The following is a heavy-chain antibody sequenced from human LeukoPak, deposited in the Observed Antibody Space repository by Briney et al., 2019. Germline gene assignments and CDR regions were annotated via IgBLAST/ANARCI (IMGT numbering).Heavy chain of an antibody. J-gene: IGHJ4*02. D-gene: IGHD2-2*02. CDR1: GVTFHVYG. CDR3: ARLRDIVVVPAAIDY. V-gene: IGHV3-20*04. CDR2: INWNGGST. Sequence: PGGSLRLSCAASGVTFHVYGLSWARQAPGKGLEWVSGINWNGGSTGYADSVKGRFTISRDNAKNSLYLQMNSLRAEDTALYYCARLRDIVVVPAAIDYWGQGTLVTVSS.